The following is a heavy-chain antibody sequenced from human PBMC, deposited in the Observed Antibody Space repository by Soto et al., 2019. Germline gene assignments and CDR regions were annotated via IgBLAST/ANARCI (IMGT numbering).Heavy chain of an antibody. CDR1: GFTFTSYS. Sequence: GGSLRLSCAASGFTFTSYSMNWVRQAPGQGLEWVSYITSKSTTIKYADSVKGRFTVSRDNAKNSLYLQLNSLRDEDTAVYYCAREMGACSDSSCYPGPYDSWGQGTLVTVSS. CDR2: ITSKSTTI. J-gene: IGHJ5*02. V-gene: IGHV3-48*02. CDR3: AREMGACSDSSCYPGPYDS. D-gene: IGHD3-16*01.